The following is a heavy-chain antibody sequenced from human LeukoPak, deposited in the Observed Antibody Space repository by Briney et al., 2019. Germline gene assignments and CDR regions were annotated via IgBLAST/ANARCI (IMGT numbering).Heavy chain of an antibody. Sequence: PGGSLRLSCAASGFTFSSYVMSWVRQAPGKGLEWVSAITGSGDYTYYADSVKGRFTISRDNSKNTLYLQMNSLRAEDTALYYRGTMTDPYWGQGTPLTVSS. CDR1: GFTFSSYV. D-gene: IGHD3-3*01. CDR2: ITGSGDYT. V-gene: IGHV3-23*01. CDR3: GTMTDPY. J-gene: IGHJ4*02.